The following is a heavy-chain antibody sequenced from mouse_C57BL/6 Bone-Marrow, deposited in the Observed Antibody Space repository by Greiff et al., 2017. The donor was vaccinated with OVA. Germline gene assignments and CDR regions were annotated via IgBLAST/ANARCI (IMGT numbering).Heavy chain of an antibody. CDR1: GYAFSSSW. CDR2: IYPGDGDT. D-gene: IGHD1-1*01. J-gene: IGHJ2*01. Sequence: VQLQQPGPELVKPGASVKISCKASGYAFSSSWMNWVKQRPGKGLEWIGRIYPGDGDTNYNGKFKGKATLTADKSSSTAYMQLSSLTSEDSAVYFYAHYCGSSYGFDYWGQGTTLTVSS. V-gene: IGHV1-82*01. CDR3: AHYCGSSYGFDY.